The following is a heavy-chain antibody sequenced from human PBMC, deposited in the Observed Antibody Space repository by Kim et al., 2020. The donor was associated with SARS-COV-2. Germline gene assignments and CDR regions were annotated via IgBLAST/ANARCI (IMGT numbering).Heavy chain of an antibody. J-gene: IGHJ5*02. CDR3: AKSHLTAGTTGFDP. V-gene: IGHV3-23*01. CDR1: GFTFSNYV. CDR2: ISGRGTST. D-gene: IGHD4-17*01. Sequence: GGSLRLSCAASGFTFSNYVMNWVRQAPGKGLELVSLISGRGTSTHYADSVKGRLTVSRDNSKNTVYLQMNSLRVDDTAIYYCAKSHLTAGTTGFDPWGQGTLVTVSS.